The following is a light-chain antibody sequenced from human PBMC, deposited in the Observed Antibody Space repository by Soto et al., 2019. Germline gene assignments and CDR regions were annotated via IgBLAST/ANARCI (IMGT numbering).Light chain of an antibody. CDR2: DAS. CDR3: QQRSNWPPT. V-gene: IGKV3-11*01. CDR1: QSVSSY. J-gene: IGKJ4*01. Sequence: EIVLTQSPATLSLSPGERATLSCRASQSVSSYLAWYQQKPGQAPRLLIYDASNRATGIPARFSGSVSGTDFTLTISSLEPEDVAVYYCQQRSNWPPTFGGGTKVEIK.